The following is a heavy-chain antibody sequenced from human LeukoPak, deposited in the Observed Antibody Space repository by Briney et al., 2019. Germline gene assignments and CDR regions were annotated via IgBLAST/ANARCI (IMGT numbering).Heavy chain of an antibody. CDR1: GGSFSGYY. CDR3: ARGHDVLVEAPLDY. D-gene: IGHD6-6*01. CDR2: INHSGST. Sequence: SETLSLTCAVYGGSFSGYYWSWIRQPPGKGLEWIGEINHSGSTNYNPSLKSRVTISVDTSKNQFSLKLSSVTAADTAVYYCARGHDVLVEAPLDYWGQGTLVTVSS. V-gene: IGHV4-34*01. J-gene: IGHJ4*02.